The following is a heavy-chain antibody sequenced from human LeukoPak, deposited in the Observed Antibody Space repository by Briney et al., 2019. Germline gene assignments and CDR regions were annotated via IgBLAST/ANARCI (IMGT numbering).Heavy chain of an antibody. CDR1: GFTFSSYS. CDR3: ARDSTDFDC. V-gene: IGHV3-21*01. CDR2: ISSSSSYI. Sequence: GGSLRLSCAASGFTFSSYSMNWVRQAPGKGLEWVSSISSSSSYIYYADSVKDRFTISRDNAENSLCLQMNSLRAEDTAVYYCARDSTDFDCWGQGTLVTVSS. J-gene: IGHJ4*02.